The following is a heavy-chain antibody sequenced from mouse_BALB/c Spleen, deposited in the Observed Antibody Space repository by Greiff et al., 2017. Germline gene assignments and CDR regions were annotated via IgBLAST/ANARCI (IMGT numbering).Heavy chain of an antibody. J-gene: IGHJ3*01. CDR3: ARPVGYYGFAY. CDR1: GYTFTSYV. CDR2: INPYNDGT. D-gene: IGHD2-3*01. V-gene: IGHV1-14*01. Sequence: VQLQQSGPELVKPGASVKMSCKASGYTFTSYVMHWVKQKPGQGLEWIGYINPYNDGTKYNEKFKGKATLTSDKSSSTAYMELSSLTSEDSAVYYCARPVGYYGFAYWGQGTLVTVSA.